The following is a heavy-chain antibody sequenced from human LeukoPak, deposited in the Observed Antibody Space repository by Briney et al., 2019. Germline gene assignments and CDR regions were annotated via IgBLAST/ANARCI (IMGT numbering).Heavy chain of an antibody. CDR1: GFAFSSYA. CDR3: AKDALYCSGGSCFGDLQS. D-gene: IGHD2-15*01. Sequence: GGSLRLSCAVSGFAFSSYAMNWVRQAPGKGLEWVSTISGSGGFTYYADSVKGRFTISRDNSKNTLYLQMNSLRAEDTALYYCAKDALYCSGGSCFGDLQSWGQGTLVTVSS. V-gene: IGHV3-23*01. CDR2: ISGSGGFT. J-gene: IGHJ5*02.